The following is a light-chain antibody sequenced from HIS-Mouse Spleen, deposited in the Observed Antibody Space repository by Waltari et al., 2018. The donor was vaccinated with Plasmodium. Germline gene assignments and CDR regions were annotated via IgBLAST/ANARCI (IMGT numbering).Light chain of an antibody. V-gene: IGLV1-51*01. J-gene: IGLJ2*01. CDR2: EKN. Sequence: QSVLTQPPSVSAAPGQKVTIPCSGSSSNIGNNYVSWYQQLPGTAPKLHIYEKNKCPSGITDRFSGSKSGTSATLGSTGRQTGDEADYDCGTWDSSLSAVVFGGGTKLTVL. CDR3: GTWDSSLSAVV. CDR1: SSNIGNNY.